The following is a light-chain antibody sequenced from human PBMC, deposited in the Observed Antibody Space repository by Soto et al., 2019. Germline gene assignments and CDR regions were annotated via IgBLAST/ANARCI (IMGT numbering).Light chain of an antibody. J-gene: IGKJ4*01. CDR2: GAS. Sequence: EIVMTQSAATLSVSPGERATLSCRASQSVSSNLAWYQQKPGQAPRLLIYGASTRATGIPARFSGSGSGTEFTLTISSLEPEDFAVYYCQQRSNWPLTFGGGTKVDI. CDR3: QQRSNWPLT. V-gene: IGKV3-15*01. CDR1: QSVSSN.